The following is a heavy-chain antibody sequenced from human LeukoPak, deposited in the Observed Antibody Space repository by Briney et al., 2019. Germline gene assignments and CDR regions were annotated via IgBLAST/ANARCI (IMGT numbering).Heavy chain of an antibody. J-gene: IGHJ1*01. D-gene: IGHD6-13*01. CDR3: AKASLPYSSSWSGAEYFQH. CDR2: ISYDGSNK. V-gene: IGHV3-30*18. CDR1: GFTFSSYG. Sequence: GRSLRLSCAASGFTFSSYGMHWVRQAPGKGLEWVAVISYDGSNKYYADSVKGRFTISRDNSKNTLYLQMNSLRAEDPAVYYCAKASLPYSSSWSGAEYFQHWGQGTLVTVSS.